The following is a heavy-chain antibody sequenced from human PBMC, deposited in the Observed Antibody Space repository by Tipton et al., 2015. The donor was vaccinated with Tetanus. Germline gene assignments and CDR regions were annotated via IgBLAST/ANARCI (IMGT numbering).Heavy chain of an antibody. J-gene: IGHJ4*02. V-gene: IGHV4-4*09. CDR1: GGSIRSYY. Sequence: TLSLTCNVSGGSIRSYYWSWIRQSPGKGLEWIGYIFPSGSTSYIPSLESLVTISVDTSKNQVFLKLNSVTAADTALYFCARHRGMPLGAYAFNYWGQGTLVTVSS. CDR3: ARHRGMPLGAYAFNY. D-gene: IGHD3-16*01. CDR2: IFPSGST.